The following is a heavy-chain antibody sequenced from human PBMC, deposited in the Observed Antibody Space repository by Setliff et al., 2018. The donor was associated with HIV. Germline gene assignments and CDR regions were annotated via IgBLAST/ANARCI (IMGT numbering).Heavy chain of an antibody. Sequence: ASVKVSCKVSGYTFTNYSLHWVRQAPGQSLEWLGWIHAGKGDTKYSQDLQGRITISSDTSANTAYIELSNLRSDDTAVYFCVRGALLAAFDFDHWGHGTLVTVSS. CDR1: GYTFTNYS. V-gene: IGHV1-3*01. D-gene: IGHD2-8*02. CDR3: VRGALLAAFDFDH. CDR2: IHAGKGDT. J-gene: IGHJ4*01.